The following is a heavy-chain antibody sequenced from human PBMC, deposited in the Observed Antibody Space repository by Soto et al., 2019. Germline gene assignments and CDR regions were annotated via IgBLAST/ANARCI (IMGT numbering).Heavy chain of an antibody. D-gene: IGHD1-26*01. CDR3: ATSASSDH. CDR2: ISYDGSHK. V-gene: IGHV3-30*03. J-gene: IGHJ4*02. Sequence: PGGSLRLSCVASGFLFDTYGMHWVRQTPGKGLEWVAIISYDGSHKEYADSVKGRFAISRDNSENTLYLQMNSLGVEDTALYYCATSASSDHWGQGTQVTVSS. CDR1: GFLFDTYG.